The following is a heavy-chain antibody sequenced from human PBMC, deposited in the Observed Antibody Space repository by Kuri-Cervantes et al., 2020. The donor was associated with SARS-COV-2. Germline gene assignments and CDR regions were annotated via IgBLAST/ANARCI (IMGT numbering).Heavy chain of an antibody. CDR3: ARDKRYCSSTSCYGGGHSYYYYYMDV. CDR2: ISSSSSYI. D-gene: IGHD2-2*01. V-gene: IGHV3-21*01. Sequence: GESLKISCAASGFSTSTYALHWVRQAPGKGLEWVSSISSSSSYIYYADSVKGRFTISRDNAKNSLYLQMNSLRAEDTAVYYCARDKRYCSSTSCYGGGHSYYYYYMDVWGKGTTVTVSS. J-gene: IGHJ6*03. CDR1: GFSTSTYA.